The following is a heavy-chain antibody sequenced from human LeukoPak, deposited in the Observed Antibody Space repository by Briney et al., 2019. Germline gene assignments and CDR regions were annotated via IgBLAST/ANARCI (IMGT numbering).Heavy chain of an antibody. CDR1: GYSFTSYW. Sequence: GESLNISCKGSGYSFTSYWIGWVRQMPGKGLEWVGIIYPGDSDNRYSPSFQGEVTISADKSISTGYLQWSSLKASDTAMYYCGRRRGSGSYYMDPYFDYWGQGTLVTVSS. CDR3: GRRRGSGSYYMDPYFDY. D-gene: IGHD3-10*01. CDR2: IYPGDSDN. V-gene: IGHV5-51*01. J-gene: IGHJ4*02.